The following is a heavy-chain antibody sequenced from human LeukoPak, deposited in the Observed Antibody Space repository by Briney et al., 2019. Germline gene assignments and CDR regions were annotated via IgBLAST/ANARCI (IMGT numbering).Heavy chain of an antibody. V-gene: IGHV3-48*01. J-gene: IGHJ6*03. D-gene: IGHD1-26*01. CDR1: GFTFSSYS. CDR3: ARNPYMGLHTTATHYYYMDV. Sequence: PGGSLRLSCAASGFTFSSYSMNWVRQAPGKGLERVSYISSSSSTIYYADSVKGRFTISRDNAKNSLYLQMNSLRAEDTAVYYCARNPYMGLHTTATHYYYMDVWGKGITVTVSS. CDR2: ISSSSSTI.